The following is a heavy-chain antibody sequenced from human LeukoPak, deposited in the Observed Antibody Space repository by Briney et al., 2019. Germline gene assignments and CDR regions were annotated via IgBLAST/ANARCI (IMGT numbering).Heavy chain of an antibody. Sequence: GGSLRLSCAASGFTFSTYSMNWVRQAPGKGLEWVAYIDQDGSEKHYVDSVKGRFTISRDNSKNTLYLQMNSLRAEDTAVYYCAREGSELERKDYWGQGTLVTVSS. J-gene: IGHJ4*02. D-gene: IGHD1-1*01. CDR3: AREGSELERKDY. V-gene: IGHV3-7*01. CDR1: GFTFSTYS. CDR2: IDQDGSEK.